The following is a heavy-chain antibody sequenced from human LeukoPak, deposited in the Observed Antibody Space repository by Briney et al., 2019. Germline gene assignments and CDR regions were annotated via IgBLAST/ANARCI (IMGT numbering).Heavy chain of an antibody. D-gene: IGHD3-3*02. CDR2: INPNSGGT. CDR3: AIYTPISSYGDY. CDR1: GYTFTGYY. Sequence: VASVKVSCKASGYTFTGYYMHWVRQAPGQGLEWMGRINPNSGGTNYAQKFQGRVTMTRDTSISTAYMELSRLRSDDTAVYYRAIYTPISSYGDYWGQGTLVTVSS. J-gene: IGHJ4*02. V-gene: IGHV1-2*06.